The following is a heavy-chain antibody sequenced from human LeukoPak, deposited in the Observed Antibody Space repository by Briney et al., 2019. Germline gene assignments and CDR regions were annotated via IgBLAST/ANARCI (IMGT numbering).Heavy chain of an antibody. CDR1: GFTFSSYE. V-gene: IGHV3-48*03. CDR2: ISDSGSAI. Sequence: GGSLRLSCAASGFTFSSYEMNWVRQAPGKGLEWVSYISDSGSAIYYADSVKGRLTISRDNAKNSLYLQMNSLRAEDTAIYYCARKKTRGLDYWGQGTLVTVSS. CDR3: ARKKTRGLDY. J-gene: IGHJ4*02. D-gene: IGHD3-10*01.